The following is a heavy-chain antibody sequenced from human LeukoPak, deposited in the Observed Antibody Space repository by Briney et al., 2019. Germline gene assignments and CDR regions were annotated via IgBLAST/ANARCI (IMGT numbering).Heavy chain of an antibody. D-gene: IGHD3-22*01. Sequence: SQTLSLTCTVSGGSISSGSYYWSWIRQPAGKGLEWIGRIYTSGSSNYNPSLKSRVTISVDTSKNQFSLKLSSVTAADTAVYYCARGTMTDAFDTWGQGTMVTVSS. V-gene: IGHV4-61*02. CDR1: GGSISSGSYY. CDR2: IYTSGSS. J-gene: IGHJ3*02. CDR3: ARGTMTDAFDT.